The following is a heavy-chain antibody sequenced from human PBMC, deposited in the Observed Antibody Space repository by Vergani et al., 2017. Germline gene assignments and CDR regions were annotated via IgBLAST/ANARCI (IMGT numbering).Heavy chain of an antibody. V-gene: IGHV3-49*04. Sequence: EVQLLESGGGLVQPGGSLRLSCAASGFTFSSYAMSWVRQAPGKGLEWVGFIRSKAYGGTTEYAASVKGRFTISRDDSKSIAYLQMNSLKTEDTAVYYCTREYYDFWSGXLDYWGQGTLVTVSS. CDR2: IRSKAYGGTT. CDR3: TREYYDFWSGXLDY. J-gene: IGHJ4*02. D-gene: IGHD3-3*01. CDR1: GFTFSSYA.